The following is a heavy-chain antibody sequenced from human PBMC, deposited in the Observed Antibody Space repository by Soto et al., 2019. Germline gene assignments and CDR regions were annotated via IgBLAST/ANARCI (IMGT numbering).Heavy chain of an antibody. J-gene: IGHJ4*02. CDR3: ARDQETTVTSFDY. CDR1: GFTFSSYS. CDR2: ISSSSSTI. V-gene: IGHV3-48*02. Sequence: GESLKVSCAASGFTFSSYSMNWVRQAPWKGLEWVSYISSSSSTIYYADSVKGRFTISRDNAKNSLYLQMNSLRDEDTAVYYCARDQETTVTSFDYWGQGTLVTVSS. D-gene: IGHD4-17*01.